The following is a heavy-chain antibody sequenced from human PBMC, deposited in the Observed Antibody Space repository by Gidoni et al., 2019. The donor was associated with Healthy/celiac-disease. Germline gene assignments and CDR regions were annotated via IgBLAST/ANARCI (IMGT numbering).Heavy chain of an antibody. J-gene: IGHJ6*02. D-gene: IGHD3-22*01. V-gene: IGHV3-49*03. CDR1: GFTFGDYA. CDR3: TRDPAGGDYYDSSGYYYGMDV. Sequence: EVQLVESGGGLVQPGRSLRLSCTASGFTFGDYAMSWFRQAPGKGLEWVGFIRSKAYGGTTEYAASVKGRFTISRDDSKSIAYLQMNSLKTEDTAVYYCTRDPAGGDYYDSSGYYYGMDVWGQGTTVTVSS. CDR2: IRSKAYGGTT.